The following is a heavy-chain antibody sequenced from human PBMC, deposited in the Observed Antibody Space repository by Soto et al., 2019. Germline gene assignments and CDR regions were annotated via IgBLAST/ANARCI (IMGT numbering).Heavy chain of an antibody. CDR2: ISRDGGTK. CDR3: TGEVASGY. D-gene: IGHD2-8*02. Sequence: QVQLVESGGGVVQPGRSLRLSCAVSGFTVSTYGMHWVRQAPGKGLEWVAVISRDGGTKYYADSVKGRFTISRDNSRNMMFLEMNSLRGYDIAVYYCTGEVASGYWGQGTLVTVSS. CDR1: GFTVSTYG. V-gene: IGHV3-30*03. J-gene: IGHJ4*02.